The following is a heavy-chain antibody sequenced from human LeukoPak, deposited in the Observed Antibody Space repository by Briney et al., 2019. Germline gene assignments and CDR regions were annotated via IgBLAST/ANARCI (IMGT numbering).Heavy chain of an antibody. J-gene: IGHJ6*03. Sequence: GVSLRLSCAASGFTFSSYGMHWLRQAPGKGLVWVAIIRYDGSNNYYADYVKGRFTSARYNSKNTLYLQMNSLRAEDTALYYCAKRITMVRGARPYYTYFTDVWSKANTLTISS. D-gene: IGHD3-10*01. CDR3: AKRITMVRGARPYYTYFTDV. CDR1: GFTFSSYG. V-gene: IGHV3-30*02. CDR2: IRYDGSNN.